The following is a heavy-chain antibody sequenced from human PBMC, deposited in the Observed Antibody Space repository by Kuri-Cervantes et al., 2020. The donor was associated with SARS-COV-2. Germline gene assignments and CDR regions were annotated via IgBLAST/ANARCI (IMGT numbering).Heavy chain of an antibody. CDR1: GFTFSSYW. CDR2: IKQDGSEK. Sequence: GGSLRLSCAAPGFTFSSYWMSWVRQAPGKGLEWVANIKQDGSEKYYVDSVKGRFTISRDNAKNSLYLQMNSLRAEDTAVYYCARVPNVVPAAIGGGYWGQGTLVTVSS. CDR3: ARVPNVVPAAIGGGY. V-gene: IGHV3-7*01. D-gene: IGHD2-2*02. J-gene: IGHJ4*02.